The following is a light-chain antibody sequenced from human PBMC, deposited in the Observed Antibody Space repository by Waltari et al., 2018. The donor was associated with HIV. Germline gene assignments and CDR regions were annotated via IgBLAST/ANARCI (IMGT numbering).Light chain of an antibody. Sequence: QSALTQPASVSGSPGQSITISCTGTSSDIGHYTYVSWYQQSPGKAPKLMIYEVSNRPSGVSNRFSGSKSGNTASLTISGLQAEDEADYYCSSYISTTTLFGTGTKVTVL. CDR2: EVS. CDR1: SSDIGHYTY. J-gene: IGLJ1*01. CDR3: SSYISTTTL. V-gene: IGLV2-14*01.